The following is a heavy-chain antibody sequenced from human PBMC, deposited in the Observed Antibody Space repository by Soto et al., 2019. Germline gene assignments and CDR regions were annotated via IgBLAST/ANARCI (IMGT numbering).Heavy chain of an antibody. Sequence: GASVKVSCKASGGTFSSYAISWVRQAPGQGLEWMGGIIPIFGTANYAQKFQGRVTITADESTSTAYMELSSLRSEDTAVYYCARTQTYYYDSSGYYLDAFDIWGQGTMVTVSS. CDR1: GGTFSSYA. D-gene: IGHD3-22*01. J-gene: IGHJ3*02. CDR3: ARTQTYYYDSSGYYLDAFDI. CDR2: IIPIFGTA. V-gene: IGHV1-69*13.